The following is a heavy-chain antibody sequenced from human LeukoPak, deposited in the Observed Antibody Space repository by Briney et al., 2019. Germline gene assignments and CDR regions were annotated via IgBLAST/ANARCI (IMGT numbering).Heavy chain of an antibody. CDR3: ARMRSRYCSGGSCHYYGMDV. J-gene: IGHJ6*02. V-gene: IGHV4-34*01. CDR1: GGSFSGYY. Sequence: SETLSLTCAVYGGSFSGYYWSWIRQPPGKGLEWIGEINHSGSTNYNPSLKSRVTISVDTSKNQFSLKLSSVTAADTAVYYCARMRSRYCSGGSCHYYGMDVWGQGTTVTVSS. D-gene: IGHD2-15*01. CDR2: INHSGST.